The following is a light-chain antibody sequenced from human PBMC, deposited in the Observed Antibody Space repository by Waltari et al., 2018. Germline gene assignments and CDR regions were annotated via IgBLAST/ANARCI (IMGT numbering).Light chain of an antibody. V-gene: IGKV3-20*01. CDR3: QMYVRLPVT. CDR1: ESGSKY. CDR2: AAS. Sequence: MLTQSQGTLSLSPGERATLSCRASESGSKYLAWYQQRPGQAPRLLIYAASNRATGIPDRFSGSGSGTDFSLTISRLEPEDFAVYYCQMYVRLPVTFGQGTKVEIK. J-gene: IGKJ1*01.